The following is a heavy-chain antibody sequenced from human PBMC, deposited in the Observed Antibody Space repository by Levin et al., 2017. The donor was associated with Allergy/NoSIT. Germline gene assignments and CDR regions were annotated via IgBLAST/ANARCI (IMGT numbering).Heavy chain of an antibody. D-gene: IGHD1-26*01. V-gene: IGHV1-69*13. Sequence: PEASVKVSCKASGGTFSSYAISWVRQAPGQGLEWMGGIIPIFGTANYAQKFQGRVTITADESTSTAYMELSSLRSEDTAVYYCARDMYPRRIVGATHDYWGQGTLVTVSS. CDR2: IIPIFGTA. J-gene: IGHJ4*02. CDR1: GGTFSSYA. CDR3: ARDMYPRRIVGATHDY.